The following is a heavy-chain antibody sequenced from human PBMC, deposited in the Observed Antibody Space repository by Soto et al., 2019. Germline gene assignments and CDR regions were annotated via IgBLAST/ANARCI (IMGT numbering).Heavy chain of an antibody. CDR1: GGSLSHYY. CDR3: ARVGEDRVVTGNWYFDL. D-gene: IGHD2-21*02. J-gene: IGHJ2*01. V-gene: IGHV4-59*01. Sequence: QVQLQESGPGLVKPSETLSLTCAVSGGSLSHYYLSWIRQPPGKGLEWIGYIYDSGSTNYNPSLNSRLILSIDTSKNRYSRKLTAVTAADTALYYCARVGEDRVVTGNWYFDLWGLGSLVTVSS. CDR2: IYDSGST.